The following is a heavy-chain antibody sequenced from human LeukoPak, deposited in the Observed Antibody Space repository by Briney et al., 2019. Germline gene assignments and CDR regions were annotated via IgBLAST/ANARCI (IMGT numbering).Heavy chain of an antibody. Sequence: PGGSLRLSCAASGFTFSSNWMHWVRQAPGKGLEWVANINQHGSEEFYVDSVKGQFTISRDNAKNSLYLHMNSLRVEDTAVYYCVGEWEQLRWGQGTLVTVSS. V-gene: IGHV3-7*01. D-gene: IGHD1-26*01. CDR2: INQHGSEE. CDR1: GFTFSSNW. J-gene: IGHJ4*02. CDR3: VGEWEQLR.